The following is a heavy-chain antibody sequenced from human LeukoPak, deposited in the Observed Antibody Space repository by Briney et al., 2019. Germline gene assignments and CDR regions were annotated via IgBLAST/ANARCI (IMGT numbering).Heavy chain of an antibody. J-gene: IGHJ5*02. V-gene: IGHV3-21*01. D-gene: IGHD3-22*01. Sequence: PSETLSLTCAVYGGSFSGYYWSWVRQAPGKGLEWVSSISGSSSYIYYADSVKGRFTISRDNAKNSLYLQMNSLRAEDTAVYYCARDVYYYDSSGFDPWGQGTLVTVSS. CDR3: ARDVYYYDSSGFDP. CDR1: GGSFSGYY. CDR2: ISGSSSYI.